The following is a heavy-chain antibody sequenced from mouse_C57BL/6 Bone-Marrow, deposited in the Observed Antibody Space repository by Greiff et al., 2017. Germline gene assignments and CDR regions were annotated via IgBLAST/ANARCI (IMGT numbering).Heavy chain of an antibody. CDR2: INPGSGGT. CDR3: ARHYGISYYFGY. Sequence: VQLQQSGAELVRPGTSVKVSCKASGYAFTNYLIEWVKQRPGQGLEWIGVINPGSGGTNYNEKFKGKATLTADKSSSTAYMQLSSLTSEDSAVYFRARHYGISYYFGYWGQCTTLTVSS. J-gene: IGHJ2*01. CDR1: GYAFTNYL. D-gene: IGHD1-1*01. V-gene: IGHV1-54*01.